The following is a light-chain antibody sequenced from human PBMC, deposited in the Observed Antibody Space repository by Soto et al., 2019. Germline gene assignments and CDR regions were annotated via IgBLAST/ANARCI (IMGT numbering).Light chain of an antibody. V-gene: IGKV3-11*01. Sequence: EIVLTQAAATLSLSPGERATLSCRASQSVSSYLAWYQQKPGQAPRLLIYDASNRATGIPARFSGSGSGTDFTLTISSLEPEDFAFYYCQQRSNWPLTFGGGTKV. CDR2: DAS. J-gene: IGKJ4*01. CDR1: QSVSSY. CDR3: QQRSNWPLT.